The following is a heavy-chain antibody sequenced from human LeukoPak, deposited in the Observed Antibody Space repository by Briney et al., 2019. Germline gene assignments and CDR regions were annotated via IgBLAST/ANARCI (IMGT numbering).Heavy chain of an antibody. CDR3: ARRYDSSGYYWGDAFDI. CDR1: GFTFSSYS. J-gene: IGHJ3*02. V-gene: IGHV3-21*01. Sequence: GGSLRLSCAASGFTFSSYSMNWVRQAPGKGPEWVSSISSSSSYIYYADSVKGRFTISRDNAKNSLYLQMNSLRAEDTAVYYCARRYDSSGYYWGDAFDIWGQGTMVTVSS. D-gene: IGHD3-22*01. CDR2: ISSSSSYI.